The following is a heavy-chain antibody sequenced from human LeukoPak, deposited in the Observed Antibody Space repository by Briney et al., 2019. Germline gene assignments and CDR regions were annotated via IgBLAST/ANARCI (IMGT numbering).Heavy chain of an antibody. J-gene: IGHJ4*02. CDR1: GYTFTSYG. Sequence: ASVKVSCKASGYTFTSYGISWVRQAPGQGLEWMGWISAYNGNTNYAQKLQGRVTMTTDTSTSTAYMELRSLRSDDTAVYYRAIREGGGWYGNFDYWGQGTLVTVSS. CDR3: AIREGGGWYGNFDY. V-gene: IGHV1-18*01. D-gene: IGHD6-19*01. CDR2: ISAYNGNT.